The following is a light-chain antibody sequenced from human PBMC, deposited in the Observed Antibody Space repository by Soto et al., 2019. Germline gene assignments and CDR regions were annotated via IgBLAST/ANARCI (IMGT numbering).Light chain of an antibody. CDR2: DAS. J-gene: IGKJ4*01. V-gene: IGKV3-11*01. CDR3: QQRSDWPST. CDR1: QTVSSY. Sequence: EIVLTQSPATLSLSPGDRATLSCRARQTVSSYLAWYQQKPGQAPRLLIYDASSRATGIPARFSGSGSGTDFTLAITRLEPEDFAVYYCQQRSDWPSTFGGVTKVEIK.